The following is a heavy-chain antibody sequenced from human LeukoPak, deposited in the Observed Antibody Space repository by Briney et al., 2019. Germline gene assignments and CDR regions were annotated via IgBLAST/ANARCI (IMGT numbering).Heavy chain of an antibody. CDR3: ARGPPDYYDSSGYYDY. J-gene: IGHJ4*02. CDR1: GFTFSSYW. V-gene: IGHV3-74*01. CDR2: INSDGSST. D-gene: IGHD3-22*01. Sequence: GGSLRLSCAASGFTFSSYWMHWVRQAPGKGLVWVSRINSDGSSTSYADSVKGRSTISRDNAKNTLYLQMNSLRAEDTAVYYCARGPPDYYDSSGYYDYWGQGTLVTVSS.